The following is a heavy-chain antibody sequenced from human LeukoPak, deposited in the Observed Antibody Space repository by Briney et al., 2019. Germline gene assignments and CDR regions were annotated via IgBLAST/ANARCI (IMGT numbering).Heavy chain of an antibody. CDR2: IYYSGST. Sequence: PSETLSLTCTVSGGSISSSSYYRGWIRQPPGKGLEWIGSIYYSGSTYYNPSLKSRVTISVDTSKNQFSLKLSSVTAADTAVYYCARCSGYYDSSGYCNYWGQGTLVTVSS. CDR1: GGSISSSSYY. CDR3: ARCSGYYDSSGYCNY. V-gene: IGHV4-39*01. D-gene: IGHD3-22*01. J-gene: IGHJ4*02.